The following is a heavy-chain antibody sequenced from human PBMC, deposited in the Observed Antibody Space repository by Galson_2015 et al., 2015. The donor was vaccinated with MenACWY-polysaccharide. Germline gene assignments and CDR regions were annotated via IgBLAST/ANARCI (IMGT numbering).Heavy chain of an antibody. Sequence: SLRLSCAASGFTFSRYAMHWVRQPPGKGLEWVAVISYDATNKYYADSVKGRFTISRDNSKNTVDLRMNSLRAEDTAVYYCARDYCSRTNCYGMDVWGQGTTVTVSS. CDR3: ARDYCSRTNCYGMDV. CDR2: ISYDATNK. V-gene: IGHV3-30-3*01. CDR1: GFTFSRYA. D-gene: IGHD2-2*01. J-gene: IGHJ6*02.